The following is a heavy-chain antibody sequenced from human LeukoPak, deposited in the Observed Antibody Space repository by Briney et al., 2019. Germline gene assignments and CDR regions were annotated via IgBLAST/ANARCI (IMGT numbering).Heavy chain of an antibody. V-gene: IGHV3-21*01. D-gene: IGHD3-3*01. CDR3: ASLVMAEQRTQTIWSGYYRTINMDV. CDR2: ISSSSSYI. CDR1: GFTFSSYS. Sequence: GGYLRLSCAASGFTFSSYSMNWVRQAPGKGLEWVSSISSSSSYIYYADSVKGRFTISRDNAKNSLYLQMNSLRAEDTAVYYCASLVMAEQRTQTIWSGYYRTINMDVWGKGTTVTVSS. J-gene: IGHJ6*03.